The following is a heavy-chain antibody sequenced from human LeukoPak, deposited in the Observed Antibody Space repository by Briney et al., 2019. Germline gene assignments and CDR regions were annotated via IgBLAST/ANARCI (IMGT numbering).Heavy chain of an antibody. D-gene: IGHD3-10*01. CDR3: ARLMARGVISDY. CDR2: IYYSGST. Sequence: SETLSLTCAVYGGSFSGYYWSWIRQPPGKGLEWIGSIYYSGSTYYNPSLKSRVTISVDTSKNQFSLKLSSVTAADTAVYYCARLMARGVISDYWGQGTLVTVSS. V-gene: IGHV4-34*01. CDR1: GGSFSGYY. J-gene: IGHJ4*02.